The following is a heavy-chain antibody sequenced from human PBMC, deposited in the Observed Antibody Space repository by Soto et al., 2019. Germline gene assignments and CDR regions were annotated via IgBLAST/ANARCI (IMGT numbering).Heavy chain of an antibody. J-gene: IGHJ5*02. Sequence: QEQLVESGGGVVQPGSSLRLSCAASGFAFRSFGMHWVRQAPGKVLEWVALISHDGETEYYAPSVKGRCTISRDNSENSVFLRINRLTADDSAVYFCAKAGFTIFGEGFDPWGQGTRVTGSS. V-gene: IGHV3-30*18. D-gene: IGHD3-3*01. CDR2: ISHDGETE. CDR3: AKAGFTIFGEGFDP. CDR1: GFAFRSFG.